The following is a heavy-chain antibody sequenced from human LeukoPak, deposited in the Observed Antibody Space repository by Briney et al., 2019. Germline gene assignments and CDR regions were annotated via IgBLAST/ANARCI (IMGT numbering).Heavy chain of an antibody. D-gene: IGHD2-21*02. CDR2: IYSGGTT. CDR3: AREEPQVGTVGY. CDR1: GFSVTSNY. V-gene: IGHV3-53*01. Sequence: GGSLSLSCAASGFSVTSNYVSWFRQAPGKGLEWVSVIYSGGTTYYADSIKGRFTISRDNSKNTLYLQMNSLRAEDTAVYYCAREEPQVGTVGYWGQGTLVTVSS. J-gene: IGHJ4*02.